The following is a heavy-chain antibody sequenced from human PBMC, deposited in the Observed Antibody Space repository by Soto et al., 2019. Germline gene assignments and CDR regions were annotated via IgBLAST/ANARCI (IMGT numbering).Heavy chain of an antibody. D-gene: IGHD6-19*01. Sequence: EVHLVESGGGLVQPGGSLRLSCAASGYTFNDYWMAWVRQTPGKGLEWVANIKGDESEKYYEDSVRGRLTITRENAKNSLYLQMNSLGVEDTAVYYCARDRGSGFHGQDAWGMDVWGQGTTVTVSS. CDR3: ARDRGSGFHGQDAWGMDV. CDR2: IKGDESEK. J-gene: IGHJ6*02. V-gene: IGHV3-7*05. CDR1: GYTFNDYW.